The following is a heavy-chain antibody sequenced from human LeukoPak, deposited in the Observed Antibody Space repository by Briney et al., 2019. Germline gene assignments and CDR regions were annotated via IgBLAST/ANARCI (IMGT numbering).Heavy chain of an antibody. CDR3: ARTIEMATISYFDY. D-gene: IGHD5-24*01. V-gene: IGHV3-48*03. Sequence: TGGSLRLSCAASGFTFSSYAMHWVRQAPGKGLEWVSYISSSDSTIYYADSVKGRFTISRDNAKNSLYLQMNSLRAGDTAVYYCARTIEMATISYFDYWGQGTLVTVSS. J-gene: IGHJ4*02. CDR1: GFTFSSYA. CDR2: ISSSDSTI.